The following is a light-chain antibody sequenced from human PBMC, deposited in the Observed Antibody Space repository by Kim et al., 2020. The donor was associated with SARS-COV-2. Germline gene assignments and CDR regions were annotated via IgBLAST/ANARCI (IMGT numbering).Light chain of an antibody. J-gene: IGKJ1*01. Sequence: EIAMTQSPATLSVSPGERATLSCRASQSFSSNLAWYQQKPGQAPRLLIYGASTRATGIPARFSGSGSGTEFTLTISSLQSEDFAVYYCQQYNNWPRTFGQGTKVDIK. V-gene: IGKV3-15*01. CDR3: QQYNNWPRT. CDR2: GAS. CDR1: QSFSSN.